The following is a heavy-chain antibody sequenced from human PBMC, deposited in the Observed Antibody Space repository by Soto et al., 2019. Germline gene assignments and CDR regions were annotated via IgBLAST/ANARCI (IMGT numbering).Heavy chain of an antibody. D-gene: IGHD1-26*01. CDR1: GFTFDDYA. CDR2: ISWNSGSI. CDR3: AKYIRGSYGFDY. Sequence: EVQLVESGGGLVQPGRSLRLSCAASGFTFDDYAMHWVRQAPGKGLEWVSGISWNSGSIGYADSVKGRFTISRDNAKNSLYLQMNSLRAEDTALYYCAKYIRGSYGFDYWGQGTLVTVSS. V-gene: IGHV3-9*01. J-gene: IGHJ4*02.